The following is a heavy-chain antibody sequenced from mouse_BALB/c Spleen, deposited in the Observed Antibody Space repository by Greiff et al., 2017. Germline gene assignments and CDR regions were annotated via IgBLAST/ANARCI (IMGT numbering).Heavy chain of an antibody. CDR1: GFTFSSYT. CDR2: ISSGGSYT. CDR3: TRDADSWFAY. J-gene: IGHJ3*01. V-gene: IGHV5-6-4*01. Sequence: DVMLVESGGGLVKPGGSLKLSCAASGFTFSSYTMSWVRQTPEKRLEWVATISSGGSYTYYPDSVKGRFTISRDNAKNTLYLQMSSLKSEDTAMYYCTRDADSWFAYWGQGTLVTVSA.